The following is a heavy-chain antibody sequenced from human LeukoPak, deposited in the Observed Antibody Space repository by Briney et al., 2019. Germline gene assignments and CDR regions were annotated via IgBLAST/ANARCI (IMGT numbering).Heavy chain of an antibody. Sequence: SVKVSCTASGGTFSNYAISWVRQAPGQGLEWVGGIIPIFGTTNYAQKFQGRLTITADESTSTAYMELSSLRSEDTAVYYCARLPYYDSSAYYANWGRGTLVTVSS. CDR1: GGTFSNYA. CDR2: IIPIFGTT. CDR3: ARLPYYDSSAYYAN. J-gene: IGHJ4*02. V-gene: IGHV1-69*13. D-gene: IGHD3-22*01.